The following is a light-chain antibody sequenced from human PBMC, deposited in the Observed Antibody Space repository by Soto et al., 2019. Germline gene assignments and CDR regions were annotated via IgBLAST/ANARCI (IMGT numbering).Light chain of an antibody. CDR3: AAWDDNLNAPL. CDR2: SAD. Sequence: QSALTQPPSLSGTPGQRVTISCSGSNSNIGRDSVNWYQQFPVTAPKILIFSADARPSGVPDRFSGSKSGTSASLAISGLQSEDEAEYYCAAWDDNLNAPLFGGGTQLTVL. CDR1: NSNIGRDS. V-gene: IGLV1-44*01. J-gene: IGLJ3*02.